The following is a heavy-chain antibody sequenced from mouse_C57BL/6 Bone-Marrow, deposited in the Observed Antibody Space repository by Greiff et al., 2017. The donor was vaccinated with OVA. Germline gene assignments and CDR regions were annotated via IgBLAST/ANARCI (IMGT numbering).Heavy chain of an antibody. D-gene: IGHD1-1*01. J-gene: IGHJ2*01. Sequence: EVQRVESGGGLVKPGGSLKLSCAASGFTFSDYGMHWVRQAPEKGLEWVAYISSGSSTIYYAATVKGRFTISRDNAKNTLFLQMTSLRSEDTAMYYCARNYYGSSEYYFDYWGQGTTLTVSS. CDR1: GFTFSDYG. CDR3: ARNYYGSSEYYFDY. V-gene: IGHV5-17*01. CDR2: ISSGSSTI.